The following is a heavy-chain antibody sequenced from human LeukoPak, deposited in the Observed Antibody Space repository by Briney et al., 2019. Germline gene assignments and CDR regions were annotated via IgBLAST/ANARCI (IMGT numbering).Heavy chain of an antibody. Sequence: GGSLRLSCAASGFTFSSYWMHWVRQAPGKGLVWVSRINSDGSSTTYADSVNGRFTTSRDNAKNTLYRQINGLRAEDTAVYYGARRNYWGQGSLVTVSS. V-gene: IGHV3-74*01. CDR2: INSDGSST. CDR3: ARRNY. CDR1: GFTFSSYW. J-gene: IGHJ4*02.